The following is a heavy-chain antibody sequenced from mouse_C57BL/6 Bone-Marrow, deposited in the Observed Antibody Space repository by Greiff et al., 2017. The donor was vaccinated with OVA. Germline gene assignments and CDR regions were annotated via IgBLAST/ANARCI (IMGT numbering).Heavy chain of an antibody. CDR3: TTDGNFGVYFDY. CDR2: IDPEDGDT. D-gene: IGHD2-1*01. CDR1: GFNIKDYY. V-gene: IGHV14-1*01. J-gene: IGHJ2*01. Sequence: EVQLQQSGAELVRPGASVKLSCTASGFNIKDYYMHWVKQRPEQGLEWIGRIDPEDGDTEYAPKFQGKATMTADTSSNTAYLQLSSLTSEDTAVYYCTTDGNFGVYFDYGGQGTTLTVSS.